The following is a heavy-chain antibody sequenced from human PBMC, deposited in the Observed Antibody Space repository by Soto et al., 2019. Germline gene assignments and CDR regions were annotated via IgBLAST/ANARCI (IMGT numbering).Heavy chain of an antibody. CDR2: MYTGGRT. CDR1: GFTVTGEQ. V-gene: IGHV3-53*01. J-gene: IGHJ5*02. CDR3: AREGALKPFSS. Sequence: PGGSLRLSCVPSGFTVTGEQMNWVRQAPGKGLEWVSTMYTGGRTFYADSVKGRFTISRDNAKNSVYLQMDSLRVEDTAVYYCAREGALKPFSSWGQGALVTVSS.